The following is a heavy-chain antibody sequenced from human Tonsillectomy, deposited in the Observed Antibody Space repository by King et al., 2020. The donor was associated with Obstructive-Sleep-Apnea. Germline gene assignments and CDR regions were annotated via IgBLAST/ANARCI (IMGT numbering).Heavy chain of an antibody. CDR3: AKESRGGSQAYGMDA. J-gene: IGHJ6*02. CDR2: ISYDGSNK. V-gene: IGHV3-30*18. Sequence: VQLVESGGGVVQPGRSLRLSCAASGFTFSSYGMHWVRQAPGKGLEWVAVISYDGSNKYYADSGKGRFTISSDNSKNTLYLQINSLRAEDTAVYYCAKESRGGSQAYGMDAWGQGPTVTVSS. CDR1: GFTFSSYG. D-gene: IGHD3-16*01.